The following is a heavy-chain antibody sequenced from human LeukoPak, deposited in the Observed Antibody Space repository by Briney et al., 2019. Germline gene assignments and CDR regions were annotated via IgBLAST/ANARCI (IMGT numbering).Heavy chain of an antibody. J-gene: IGHJ4*02. CDR1: GGSISSDY. Sequence: SETLSLTCTVSGGSISSDYWSWIRQPPGKGLEWIGYIYTSGSTNYNPSLKSRVTISVDTSKNQFSLKLSSVTAADTAVYYCARLRMRWLQLQYFDYWGQGTLVTVSS. D-gene: IGHD5-24*01. V-gene: IGHV4-4*09. CDR3: ARLRMRWLQLQYFDY. CDR2: IYTSGST.